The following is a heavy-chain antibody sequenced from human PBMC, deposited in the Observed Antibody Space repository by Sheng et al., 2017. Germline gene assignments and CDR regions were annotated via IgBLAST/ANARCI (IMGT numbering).Heavy chain of an antibody. CDR1: GGSISSYY. Sequence: QVQLQESGPGLVKPSETLSLTCTVSGGSISSYYWSWIRQPPGKGLEWIGYIYYSGSTNYNPSLKSRVTISVDTSKNQFSLKLSSVTAADTAVYYCARGRPGRGMAMLSCCYYMDV. D-gene: IGHD3-10*02. V-gene: IGHV4-59*01. CDR2: IYYSGST. J-gene: IGHJ6*03. CDR3: ARGRPGRGMAMLSCCYYMDV.